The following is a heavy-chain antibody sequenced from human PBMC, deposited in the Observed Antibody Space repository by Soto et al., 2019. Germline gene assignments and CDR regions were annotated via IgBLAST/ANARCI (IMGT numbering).Heavy chain of an antibody. J-gene: IGHJ5*02. V-gene: IGHV3-64D*08. CDR1: GFTFSSYA. CDR3: VKENLDYDFWSGYAVGEGWFDP. CDR2: ISSNGGST. Sequence: GGSLRLSCSASGFTFSSYAMHWVRQAPGKGLEYVSAISSNGGSTYYADSVKGRFTISRDNSKNTLYLQMSSLRAEDTAVYYCVKENLDYDFWSGYAVGEGWFDPWGQGTLVTVSS. D-gene: IGHD3-3*01.